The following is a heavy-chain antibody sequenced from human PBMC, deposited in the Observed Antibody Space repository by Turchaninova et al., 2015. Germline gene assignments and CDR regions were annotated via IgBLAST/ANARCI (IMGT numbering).Heavy chain of an antibody. J-gene: IGHJ4*02. V-gene: IGHV5-51*03. D-gene: IGHD2-8*01. CDR2: IYPGDSDT. CDR1: GYSFTSFW. Sequence: GESLKISCKGSGYSFTSFWIGWVRQMPGKGLEWMGIIYPGDSDTRYSPSFQGQVTISADKSISTAYLQWSSLKASDSATYYCARTVPSQTCTTTSCSGYYFDYWGQGTLVTVSS. CDR3: ARTVPSQTCTTTSCSGYYFDY.